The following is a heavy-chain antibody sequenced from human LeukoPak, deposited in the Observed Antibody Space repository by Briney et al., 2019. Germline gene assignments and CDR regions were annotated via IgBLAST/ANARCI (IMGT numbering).Heavy chain of an antibody. Sequence: SETLSLTCNASGGSFSGYYWSWIRQPPGKGLEWIGYIYTSGSTNYNPSLKSRVTISVDTSKNQFSLKLSSVTAADTAVYYCARRDPEDAFDIWGQGTMVTVSS. CDR3: ARRDPEDAFDI. V-gene: IGHV4-4*09. CDR2: IYTSGST. J-gene: IGHJ3*02. CDR1: GGSFSGYY.